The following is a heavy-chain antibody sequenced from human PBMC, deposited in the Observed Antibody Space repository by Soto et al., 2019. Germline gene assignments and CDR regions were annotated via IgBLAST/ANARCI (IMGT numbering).Heavy chain of an antibody. CDR2: IGPESGAT. CDR3: GRGRSGQIVVFY. Sequence: GASVKVSFKTSGYTFTGHYIHWVRQAPQQGPEWMGEIGPESGATRYAQKFRGRVTMTMDTSITTVYMELKNLSPDDTAVYYCGRGRSGQIVVFYWGQGTPVTVSS. D-gene: IGHD1-26*01. V-gene: IGHV1-2*02. J-gene: IGHJ4*02. CDR1: GYTFTGHY.